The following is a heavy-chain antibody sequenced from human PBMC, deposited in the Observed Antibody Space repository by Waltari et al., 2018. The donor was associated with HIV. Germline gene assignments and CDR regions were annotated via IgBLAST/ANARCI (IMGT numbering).Heavy chain of an antibody. CDR2: MNPNSENT. CDR1: GYTFTSYD. CDR3: ARVASITGTDYYYYGMDV. J-gene: IGHJ6*02. D-gene: IGHD1-20*01. Sequence: QVQLVQSGAEVKKPGASVKVSCKASGYTFTSYDINWVRQATGQGLEWMGWMNPNSENTGYAQKFQGIVTMTRNTSISTAYMELSSLRSEDTAVYYCARVASITGTDYYYYGMDVWGQGTTVTVSS. V-gene: IGHV1-8*01.